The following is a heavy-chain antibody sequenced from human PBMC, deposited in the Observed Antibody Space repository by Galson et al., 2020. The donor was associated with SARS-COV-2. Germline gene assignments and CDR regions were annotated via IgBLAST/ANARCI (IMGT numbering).Heavy chain of an antibody. V-gene: IGHV3-48*03. CDR2: ISSSGGTI. CDR1: GFTFSGYE. D-gene: IGHD3-10*01. J-gene: IGHJ4*02. Sequence: GESLKISCAASGFTFSGYEMNWVRQAPGRGLEWISYISSSGGTIYYADSVKGRFTISRDNAKNSLDLQMNTLTAEDTAVYYCARSDYFGSGNYYDRFDYWGQGTLVTVSS. CDR3: ARSDYFGSGNYYDRFDY.